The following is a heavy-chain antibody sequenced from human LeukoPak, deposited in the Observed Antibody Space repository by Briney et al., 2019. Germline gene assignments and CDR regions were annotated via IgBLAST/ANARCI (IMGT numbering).Heavy chain of an antibody. CDR2: IYYSGST. CDR1: GGSISSYY. Sequence: SETLSLTCTVSGGSISSYYWSWIRQPPGKGLEWIGYIYYSGSTSYNPSLKSRVTISVDTSKNQFSLKLSSVTAADTAVYYCARGMDYSRADYWGQGTLVTVSS. J-gene: IGHJ4*02. D-gene: IGHD6-13*01. V-gene: IGHV4-59*01. CDR3: ARGMDYSRADY.